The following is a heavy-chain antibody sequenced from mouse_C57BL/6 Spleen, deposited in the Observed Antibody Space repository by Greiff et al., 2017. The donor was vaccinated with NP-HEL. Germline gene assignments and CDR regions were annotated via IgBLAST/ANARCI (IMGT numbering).Heavy chain of an antibody. CDR2: IRNKANGYTT. Sequence: DVKLVESGGGLVQPGGSLSLSCAASGFTFTDYYMSWVRQPPGKALEWLGFIRNKANGYTTEYSASVKGRFTISRDNSQSILYLQMNALRAEDSATYYWARGRYGNHWFAYWGQGTLVTVSA. V-gene: IGHV7-3*01. J-gene: IGHJ3*01. D-gene: IGHD2-10*02. CDR1: GFTFTDYY. CDR3: ARGRYGNHWFAY.